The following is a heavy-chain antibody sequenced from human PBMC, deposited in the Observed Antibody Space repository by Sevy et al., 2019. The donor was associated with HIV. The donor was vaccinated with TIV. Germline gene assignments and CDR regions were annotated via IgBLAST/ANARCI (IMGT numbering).Heavy chain of an antibody. CDR3: ARLFYGSADY. CDR1: EFTFSSYW. V-gene: IGHV3-7*01. Sequence: GGSLRLSCAASEFTFSSYWTSWVRQAPGKGLEWVATINQDGSETFYVDSVKGRFTISRHNPRKSLYLQMNSLSAEDTAVYYCARLFYGSADYWGQGTLVTVSS. D-gene: IGHD3-10*01. J-gene: IGHJ4*02. CDR2: INQDGSET.